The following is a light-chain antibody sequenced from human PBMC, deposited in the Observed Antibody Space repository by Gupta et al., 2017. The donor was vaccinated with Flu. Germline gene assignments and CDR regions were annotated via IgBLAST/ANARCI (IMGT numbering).Light chain of an antibody. CDR3: QAWDRNTDYV. J-gene: IGLJ1*01. Sequence: PGQTANITCSGDILGNKYACWYQQKSGQSPVLVIYQDSKRPSGIPERFSGSSSGNTATLTITGTQAVDEADYYCQAWDRNTDYVFGAGTKLTVL. CDR2: QDS. CDR1: ILGNKY. V-gene: IGLV3-1*01.